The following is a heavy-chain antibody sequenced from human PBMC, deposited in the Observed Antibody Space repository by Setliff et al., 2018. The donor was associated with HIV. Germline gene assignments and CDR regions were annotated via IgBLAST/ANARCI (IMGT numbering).Heavy chain of an antibody. CDR2: IYYSGST. CDR3: ARRYYDSSGYYYPFDY. CDR1: GGSISSGGYF. V-gene: IGHV4-39*01. D-gene: IGHD3-22*01. J-gene: IGHJ4*02. Sequence: PSETLSLTCTVSGGSISSGGYFWGWIRQPPGKGLEWIGSIYYSGSTYYNPSLKSRVTISVDTSENQFSLKLSSVTAADTAVYYCARRYYDSSGYYYPFDYWGQGTLVTVSS.